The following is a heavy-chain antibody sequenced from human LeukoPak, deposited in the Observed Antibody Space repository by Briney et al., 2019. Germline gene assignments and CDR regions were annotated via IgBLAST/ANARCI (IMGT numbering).Heavy chain of an antibody. V-gene: IGHV4-59*01. CDR3: ARGKLSSGPTPPSY. Sequence: SETLSLTCTVSGGSISSYYWSWIRQPPGKGLEWIGFIYYRVSTNYNPSLKSRVTISVDTSKNQFSLKLSSVTAADTAVYYCARGKLSSGPTPPSYWGQGTLVTASS. CDR2: IYYRVST. D-gene: IGHD6-19*01. CDR1: GGSISSYY. J-gene: IGHJ4*02.